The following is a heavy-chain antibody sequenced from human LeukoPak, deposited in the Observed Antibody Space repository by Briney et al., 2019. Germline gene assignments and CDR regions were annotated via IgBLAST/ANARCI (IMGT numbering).Heavy chain of an antibody. CDR3: TITHIAQYDFWTASL. D-gene: IGHD3-3*01. CDR2: ISSISTYT. J-gene: IGHJ4*02. Sequence: GGSLRLSCAASGSTFSSYGMNWVRQAPGKGPEWVSSISSISTYTHYADSVKGRFTISRDNAKNSLYLQMNSLRAEDTAVYYCTITHIAQYDFWTASLWGQGTLVTVSS. CDR1: GSTFSSYG. V-gene: IGHV3-21*01.